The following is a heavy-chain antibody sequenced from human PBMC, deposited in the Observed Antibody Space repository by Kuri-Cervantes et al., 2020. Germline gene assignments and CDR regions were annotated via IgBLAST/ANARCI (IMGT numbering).Heavy chain of an antibody. D-gene: IGHD3/OR15-3a*01. V-gene: IGHV2-5*01. CDR1: GFSLSTSGVG. Sequence: SGPTLVKPTQTLTLTCTFSGFSLSTSGVGVGWIRQPPGKALEWLAVIYWNDDKRYGPSLKSRLTITKDTSKNQVVLTVTNMDPVDTATYYCAHLGTGYYGPAQYNWFDPWGQGTLVTVSS. CDR3: AHLGTGYYGPAQYNWFDP. J-gene: IGHJ5*02. CDR2: IYWNDDK.